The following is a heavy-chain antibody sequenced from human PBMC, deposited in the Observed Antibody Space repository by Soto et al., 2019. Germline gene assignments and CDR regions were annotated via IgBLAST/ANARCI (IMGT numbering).Heavy chain of an antibody. D-gene: IGHD6-13*01. V-gene: IGHV4-34*01. Sequence: PSETLSLTCAVYGGSFSGYYWSWIRQPPGKGLEWIGEINHSGSTNYNPSLKSRVTISVDTSKNQFSLKLSSVTAADTAVYYCARGRVEIAAAGSYYYYYGMDVWGQGTTVTVSS. CDR1: GGSFSGYY. CDR2: INHSGST. CDR3: ARGRVEIAAAGSYYYYYGMDV. J-gene: IGHJ6*02.